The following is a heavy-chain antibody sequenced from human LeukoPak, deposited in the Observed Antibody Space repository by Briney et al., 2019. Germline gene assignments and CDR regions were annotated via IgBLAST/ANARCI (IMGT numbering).Heavy chain of an antibody. J-gene: IGHJ6*02. CDR3: ARGSGMDV. Sequence: GASVKVSCKASGYRLSYYGISWVRQAPGQGLEWMGWINAYTGNTNYAQKLQGRVTMTTDTSTSTAYMELRSLRSDDTAVYYCARGSGMDVWGQGTTVTVSS. CDR1: GYRLSYYG. CDR2: INAYTGNT. V-gene: IGHV1-18*01.